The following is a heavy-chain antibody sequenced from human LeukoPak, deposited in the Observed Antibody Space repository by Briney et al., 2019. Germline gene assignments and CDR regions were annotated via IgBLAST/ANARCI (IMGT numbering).Heavy chain of an antibody. D-gene: IGHD3-10*01. CDR3: ASAGYYYGSGSYYNGTFDY. CDR1: GGTFSSYA. V-gene: IGHV1-69*05. CDR2: IIPIFGTA. Sequence: GASVKVSCKASGGTFSSYAISWVRQAPGRGLEWMGGIIPIFGTANYAQTFQGRVTITTDESTTTAYMELSSLRSEDTAVYYCASAGYYYGSGSYYNGTFDYWGQGTLVTVSS. J-gene: IGHJ4*02.